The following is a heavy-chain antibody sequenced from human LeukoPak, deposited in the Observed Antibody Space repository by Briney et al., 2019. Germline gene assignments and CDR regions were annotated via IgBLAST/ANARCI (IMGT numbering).Heavy chain of an antibody. D-gene: IGHD2-2*01. V-gene: IGHV1-2*02. CDR1: GYTLTGYY. Sequence: ASVKVSCKASGYTLTGYYIHWVRQVPGQGFAWMGWINPKNGGTNYAQRFQDRVTMTRDTSTYTAYMELSRLRSDDTAVYYCARVVVPAAMRADYWGQGTLVTVSS. J-gene: IGHJ4*02. CDR3: ARVVVPAAMRADY. CDR2: INPKNGGT.